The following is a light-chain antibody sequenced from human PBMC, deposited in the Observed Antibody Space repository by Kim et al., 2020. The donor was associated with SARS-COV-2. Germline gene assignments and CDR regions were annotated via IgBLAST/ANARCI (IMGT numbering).Light chain of an antibody. CDR2: NDT. Sequence: QAVTLPCTGNSNKVGLHNEAWLQQQHGDPPKLLSFNDTNRPPGSAARFSASRSGSTAALTITGLQPEDDADDYCSTWDSSRNTWVFGGGTKLTVL. J-gene: IGLJ3*02. V-gene: IGLV10-54*04. CDR1: SNKVGLHN. CDR3: STWDSSRNTWV.